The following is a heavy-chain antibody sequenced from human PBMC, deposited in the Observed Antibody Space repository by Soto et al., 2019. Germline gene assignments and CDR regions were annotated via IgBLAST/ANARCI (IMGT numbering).Heavy chain of an antibody. J-gene: IGHJ6*02. CDR2: ISSSSSYI. D-gene: IGHD2-2*01. V-gene: IGHV3-21*01. CDR3: ARGKLGGGGVTIVFGVVVPAAYGMDV. Sequence: EVQLVESGGGLVKPGGSLRLSCAASGFTFSSYSMNWVRQAPGKGLEWVSSISSSSSYIYYADSVKGRFTISRDNAKNSLYLQMNSLRAEDTAVYYCARGKLGGGGVTIVFGVVVPAAYGMDVWGQGTTVTVSS. CDR1: GFTFSSYS.